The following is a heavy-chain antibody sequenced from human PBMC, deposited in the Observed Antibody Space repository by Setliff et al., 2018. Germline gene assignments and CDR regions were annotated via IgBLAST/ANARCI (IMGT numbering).Heavy chain of an antibody. CDR3: AREGYYDILTGYPGPLYGMDV. D-gene: IGHD3-9*01. V-gene: IGHV1-69*13. J-gene: IGHJ6*02. CDR1: GGTFSSYA. CDR2: IIPIFGTA. Sequence: SVKVSCKASGGTFSSYAISWVRQAPGQGLEWMGGIIPIFGTADYAQKFQGRVTITADESTSTAYMELSSLRSEDTAVYYCAREGYYDILTGYPGPLYGMDVWGQGTTVTVSS.